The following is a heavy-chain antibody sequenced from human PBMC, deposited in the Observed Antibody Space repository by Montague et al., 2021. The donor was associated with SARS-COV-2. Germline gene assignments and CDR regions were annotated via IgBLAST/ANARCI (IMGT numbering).Heavy chain of an antibody. CDR3: ARFGSGTLEFDL. CDR1: GASISTGIYC. CDR2: IRTTGHT. Sequence: TLSLTCTVSGASISTGIYCWSWIRQPAGKGLEWIGRIRTTGHTDYXISLESRVFMSVDTSTNQFSLSLTSVTAADTAVYFCARFGSGTLEFDLWGQGTLVTVSS. J-gene: IGHJ4*02. V-gene: IGHV4-61*02. D-gene: IGHD1-26*01.